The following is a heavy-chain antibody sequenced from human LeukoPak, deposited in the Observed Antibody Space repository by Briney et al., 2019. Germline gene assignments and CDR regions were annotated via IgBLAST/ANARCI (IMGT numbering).Heavy chain of an antibody. V-gene: IGHV3-23*01. D-gene: IGHD3-3*01. CDR1: GFTFSSYA. CDR3: AKDWFLEWLFPRPSPTFQH. J-gene: IGHJ1*01. CDR2: ISGCGGST. Sequence: GGSLRLSCAASGFTFSSYAMSWVRQAPGKGLEWVSAISGCGGSTYYADSVKGRFTISRDNSKNTLYLQMNSLRAEDTAVYYCAKDWFLEWLFPRPSPTFQHWGQGTLVTVSP.